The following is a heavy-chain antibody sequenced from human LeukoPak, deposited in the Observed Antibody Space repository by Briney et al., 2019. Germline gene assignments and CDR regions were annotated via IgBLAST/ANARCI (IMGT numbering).Heavy chain of an antibody. CDR2: ISYDGSNK. J-gene: IGHJ4*02. V-gene: IGHV3-30-3*01. Sequence: PGRSLRLSCAASGFTFSSYAMHWVRQAPGKGLEWVAVISYDGSNKYYADSVKGRFTISRDNSKNTLYLQMNSLRAEDTAVYYCAREGGYCSGGSCYGVRYFDYWGQGTLVTVSS. D-gene: IGHD2-15*01. CDR1: GFTFSSYA. CDR3: AREGGYCSGGSCYGVRYFDY.